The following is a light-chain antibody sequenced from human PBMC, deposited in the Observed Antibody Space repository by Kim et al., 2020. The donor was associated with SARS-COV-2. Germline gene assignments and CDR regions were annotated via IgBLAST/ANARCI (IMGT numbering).Light chain of an antibody. Sequence: IVLTQSPATLSLSPAERATLSCRASQSVSSYLAWYQQKPGQAPRLLIYDASNRATGIPARFSGSGSGTDFTLTISSLEPEDFAVYYCQQRSNWLTVGGGTKVDIK. CDR3: QQRSNWLT. J-gene: IGKJ4*01. CDR1: QSVSSY. CDR2: DAS. V-gene: IGKV3-11*01.